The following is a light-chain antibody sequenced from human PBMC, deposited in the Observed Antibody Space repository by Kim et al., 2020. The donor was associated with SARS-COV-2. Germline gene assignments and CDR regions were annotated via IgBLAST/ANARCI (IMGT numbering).Light chain of an antibody. CDR3: QQYNNWPPLT. CDR1: QSVSSN. CDR2: GAS. J-gene: IGKJ4*01. Sequence: VSPGERCTLSRWASQSVSSNLAWYPQKPGQAPRLLIYGASTRATGIPARFSGSGSGTEFTLTISSLQSEDFAVYYCQQYNNWPPLTFGGGTKLEI. V-gene: IGKV3-15*01.